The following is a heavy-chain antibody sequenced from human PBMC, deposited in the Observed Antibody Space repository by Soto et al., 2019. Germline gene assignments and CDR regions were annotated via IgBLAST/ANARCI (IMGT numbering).Heavy chain of an antibody. V-gene: IGHV3-13*01. CDR1: GFTFSMYD. CDR2: IGSAGDT. CDR3: ATSSRTYYYDAMDV. D-gene: IGHD6-13*01. Sequence: EVQLVESGGGLVQPGGSLRLSCAASGFTFSMYDMHWVRQATGKGLEWVSDIGSAGDTYYPDSVKGRFTTSRENAKNSLYLQMNSLRAEDMAVYYCATSSRTYYYDAMDVWCQGATVTVSS. J-gene: IGHJ6*02.